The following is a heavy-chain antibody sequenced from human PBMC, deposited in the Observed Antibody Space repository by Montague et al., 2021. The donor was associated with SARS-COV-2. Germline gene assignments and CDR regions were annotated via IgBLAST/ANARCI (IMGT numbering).Heavy chain of an antibody. Sequence: SLRLSCAASGFTFSSYAMSWVRQAPGKGLEWVSAIYSGGSSTYYADSVKGRFTISRDNSRNTLYLQMNSLRAEDTAVYYCAEDSSGWYVDYFDYWGQGTLVTVSS. V-gene: IGHV3-23*03. CDR3: AEDSSGWYVDYFDY. CDR1: GFTFSSYA. CDR2: IYSGGSST. D-gene: IGHD6-19*01. J-gene: IGHJ4*02.